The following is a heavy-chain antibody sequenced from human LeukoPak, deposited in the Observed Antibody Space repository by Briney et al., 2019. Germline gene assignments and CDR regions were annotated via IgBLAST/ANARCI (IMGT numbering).Heavy chain of an antibody. J-gene: IGHJ6*02. V-gene: IGHV1-8*01. CDR3: ARRYSSGWSTYYYYGMDV. D-gene: IGHD6-19*01. CDR2: MNPNSGNT. CDR1: GYTFTSYD. Sequence: ASVKVSCKASGYTFTSYDINWVRQATGQGLEWTGWMNPNSGNTGYAQKFQGRVTMTRNTSISTAYMELSSLRSEDTAVYYCARRYSSGWSTYYYYGMDVWGQGTTVTASS.